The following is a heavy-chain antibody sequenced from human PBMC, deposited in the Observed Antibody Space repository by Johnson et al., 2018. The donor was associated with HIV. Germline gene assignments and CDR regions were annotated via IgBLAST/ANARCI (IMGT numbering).Heavy chain of an antibody. J-gene: IGHJ3*02. CDR3: ARGSGLADAFDI. Sequence: EVQLVESGGGLVKPGGSLRLSCAASGFTFNSQWMTWVRQAPGKGLEWVANIKQDGSDRYYVNSVKGRFTISRDDPKNSLYLQMNSLRAEDTAVYYCARGSGLADAFDIWGQGTMVTVSS. CDR1: GFTFNSQW. V-gene: IGHV3-7*01. D-gene: IGHD5/OR15-5a*01. CDR2: IKQDGSDR.